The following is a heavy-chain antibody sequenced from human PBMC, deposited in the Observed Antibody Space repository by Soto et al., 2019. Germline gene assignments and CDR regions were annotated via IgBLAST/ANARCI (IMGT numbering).Heavy chain of an antibody. CDR1: GFTFSSYA. Sequence: GGSLRLSCAASGFTFSSYAMSWVRQAPGKGLEWVSAISGSGGSTYYADSVKGRFTISRDNSKSTLYLQMNSLRAEDTAIYYCARYCISTSCYIRYGMDVWGQGTTVTVSS. J-gene: IGHJ6*02. CDR3: ARYCISTSCYIRYGMDV. CDR2: ISGSGGST. D-gene: IGHD2-2*02. V-gene: IGHV3-23*01.